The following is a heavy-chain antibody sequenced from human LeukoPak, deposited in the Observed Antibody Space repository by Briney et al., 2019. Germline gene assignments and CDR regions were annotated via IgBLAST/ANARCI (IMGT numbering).Heavy chain of an antibody. D-gene: IGHD2-2*01. J-gene: IGHJ3*02. V-gene: IGHV3-66*02. Sequence: GGSLRLSCAASGFTASTNYMSWFRQAPSQGLEWVSVIYGAGSTYYAASVKARFTISRDNSKNTLYLQMSSLRAEDTAVYYCARDRGGYCSSTSCYRPDAFDIWGQGTMVTVSS. CDR2: IYGAGST. CDR3: ARDRGGYCSSTSCYRPDAFDI. CDR1: GFTASTNY.